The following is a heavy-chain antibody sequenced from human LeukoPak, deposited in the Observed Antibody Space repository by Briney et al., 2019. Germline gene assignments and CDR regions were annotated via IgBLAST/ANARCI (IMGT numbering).Heavy chain of an antibody. D-gene: IGHD6-25*01. Sequence: GGSLRLSCAASGFTFSSYSMNWVRQAPGKGLEGVSSISSSSSYIYYADSVKGRFTISRHNAKNSLYLQMHSLRAGHTAVYYCARDRGRYYMDVWGKGTTVTISS. J-gene: IGHJ6*03. CDR2: ISSSSSYI. V-gene: IGHV3-21*01. CDR1: GFTFSSYS. CDR3: ARDRGRYYMDV.